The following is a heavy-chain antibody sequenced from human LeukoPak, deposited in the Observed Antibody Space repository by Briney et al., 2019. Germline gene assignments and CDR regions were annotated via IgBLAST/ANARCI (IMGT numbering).Heavy chain of an antibody. CDR3: ARDLHYYGSGTLGY. CDR1: GGSISSGSYY. Sequence: KASQTLSLTCTVSGGSISSGSYYWSWIRQPAGKGLEWIGRIYTSGSTNYNPSLKSRVTISVDTSKNQFSLKLSSVTAAGTAVYYCARDLHYYGSGTLGYWGQGTLVTVSS. V-gene: IGHV4-61*02. CDR2: IYTSGST. D-gene: IGHD3-10*01. J-gene: IGHJ4*02.